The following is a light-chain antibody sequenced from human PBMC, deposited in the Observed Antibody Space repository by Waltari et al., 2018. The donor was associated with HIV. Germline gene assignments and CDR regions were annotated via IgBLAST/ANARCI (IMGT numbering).Light chain of an antibody. CDR2: RNH. J-gene: IGLJ3*02. Sequence: QSVLTQPPSGSGTPGQRVTISCSGSSSNIGTNYVNWDQQHSGTAPKLRIYRNHHRPSGVPDRFSGSPSGTSASLAISGLQSEDEADYYCAAWDDSLSGPVFGGGTKLTVL. CDR3: AAWDDSLSGPV. V-gene: IGLV1-47*01. CDR1: SSNIGTNY.